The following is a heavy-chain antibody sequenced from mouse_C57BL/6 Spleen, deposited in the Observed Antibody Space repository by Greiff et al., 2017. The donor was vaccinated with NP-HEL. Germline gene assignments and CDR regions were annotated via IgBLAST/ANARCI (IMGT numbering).Heavy chain of an antibody. V-gene: IGHV1-22*01. D-gene: IGHD4-1*01. J-gene: IGHJ4*01. CDR1: GYTFTDYN. CDR2: INPNNGGT. CDR3: ASGWDLYYAMDY. Sequence: VQLQQSGPELVKPGASVKMSCKASGYTFTDYNMHWVKQSHGQSLEWIGYINPNNGGTSYNQKFKGKATLTVNKSSSTAYMELRSLTSEDSAVYYYASGWDLYYAMDYWGQGTSVTGSS.